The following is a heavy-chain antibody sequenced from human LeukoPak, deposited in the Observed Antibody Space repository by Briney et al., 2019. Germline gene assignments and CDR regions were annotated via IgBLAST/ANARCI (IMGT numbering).Heavy chain of an antibody. Sequence: GGSLRLSCAASGFTVSSNYMSWVRQAPGKGLEWVSVIYSGGSTYYADSVKGRFTISRDNSKNTLYLQMNSLRAEDTAVYYCARVRYGSDYFDYWGQGTLVTVSS. CDR2: IYSGGST. V-gene: IGHV3-66*01. CDR3: ARVRYGSDYFDY. D-gene: IGHD6-25*01. CDR1: GFTVSSNY. J-gene: IGHJ4*02.